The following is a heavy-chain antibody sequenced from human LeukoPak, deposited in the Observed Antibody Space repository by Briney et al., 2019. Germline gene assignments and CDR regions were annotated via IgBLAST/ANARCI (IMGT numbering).Heavy chain of an antibody. CDR2: IIPIFGTA. CDR3: ARLAAAGEPYDY. J-gene: IGHJ4*02. D-gene: IGHD6-13*01. V-gene: IGHV1-69*13. Sequence: ASVKVSCKASGGTFNSYAISWVRQAPGQGLEWMGGIIPIFGTANYAQKFQGRVTITADESTSTAYMELSSLRSEDTAVYYCARLAAAGEPYDYWGQGTLVTVSS. CDR1: GGTFNSYA.